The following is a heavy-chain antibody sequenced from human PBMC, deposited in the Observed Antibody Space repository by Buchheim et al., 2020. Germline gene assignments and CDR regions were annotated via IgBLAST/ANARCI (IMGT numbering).Heavy chain of an antibody. D-gene: IGHD6-6*01. CDR3: ATLTPYSNSVRYNRFDP. Sequence: EVQLVESGGDLIQPGGSLRLSCVASGFMFSAYGMDWVRQAPGKGLEWVSAITGSGGSTYYADSVKGRFTISRDNSKNTLYLQMNSLRAEDTAVYYCATLTPYSNSVRYNRFDPWGQGTL. CDR1: GFMFSAYG. V-gene: IGHV3-23*04. CDR2: ITGSGGST. J-gene: IGHJ5*02.